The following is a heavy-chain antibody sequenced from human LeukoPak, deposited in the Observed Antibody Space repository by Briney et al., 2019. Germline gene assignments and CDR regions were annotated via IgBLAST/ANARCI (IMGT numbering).Heavy chain of an antibody. CDR2: IIPILGIA. J-gene: IGHJ4*02. CDR3: ARARKTYYYDRSGYS. V-gene: IGHV1-69*04. Sequence: ASVKVSCKASGGTFSSYAISWVRQAPGQGLEWMGRIIPILGIANYAQKFQGRVTITADKSTSTAYMELSSLRSEDTAVYYCARARKTYYYDRSGYSWGQGTLVTVSS. CDR1: GGTFSSYA. D-gene: IGHD3-22*01.